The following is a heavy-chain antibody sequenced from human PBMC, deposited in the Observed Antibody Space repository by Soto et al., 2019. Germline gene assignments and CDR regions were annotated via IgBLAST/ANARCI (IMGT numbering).Heavy chain of an antibody. CDR2: TYYRSKWYN. Sequence: SQTLSLTCAISGDSVSSNSAAWNWIRQSPSRGLEWLGRTYYRSKWYNDYAVSVKSRITINPDTSKNQLSLQLNSVTPEDTAVYYCARDGYCSGGSCYPGEAFDIWGQGTMVTVSS. CDR3: ARDGYCSGGSCYPGEAFDI. V-gene: IGHV6-1*01. J-gene: IGHJ3*02. D-gene: IGHD2-15*01. CDR1: GDSVSSNSAA.